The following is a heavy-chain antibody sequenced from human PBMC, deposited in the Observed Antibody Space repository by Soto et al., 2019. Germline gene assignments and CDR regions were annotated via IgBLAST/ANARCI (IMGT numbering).Heavy chain of an antibody. CDR3: ARDYPRGYQGSPTDI. V-gene: IGHV5-51*01. Sequence: GESLKISCKASGYRFSSYWIGWVRQKPGKGLEWMGIISPDDSETKYSPSFQGQVIISVDRSISTVSLHWSSLKASDSAMYYCARDYPRGYQGSPTDIWGQGTLVTVSS. D-gene: IGHD2-2*01. CDR2: ISPDDSET. CDR1: GYRFSSYW. J-gene: IGHJ4*02.